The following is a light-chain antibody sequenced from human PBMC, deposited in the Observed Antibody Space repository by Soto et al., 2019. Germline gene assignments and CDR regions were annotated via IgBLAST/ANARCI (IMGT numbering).Light chain of an antibody. Sequence: EIVLTQSPGTLSLSPGERASLSCRASQSVSSRVAWYQQKFGQAPRLLIYGASVRATVIPDRFSGSGSGTDFTLTISRLEPEDFAMYYCQQYGRSPFTFGQGTNLEIK. J-gene: IGKJ2*01. CDR2: GAS. CDR1: QSVSSRV. V-gene: IGKV3-20*01. CDR3: QQYGRSPFT.